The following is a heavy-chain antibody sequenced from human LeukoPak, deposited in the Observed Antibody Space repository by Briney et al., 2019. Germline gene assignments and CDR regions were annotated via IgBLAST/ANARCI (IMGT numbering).Heavy chain of an antibody. CDR3: ARGYDFWSGYYLDY. CDR2: ISYDGSNR. Sequence: GGSLRLSCAASGFTFNSHWMNWVRQAPGKGLEWVAVISYDGSNRYYADSVKGRFTISRDNSKNTLYLQMNSLRAEDTAVYYCARGYDFWSGYYLDYWGQGTLVTVSS. CDR1: GFTFNSHW. J-gene: IGHJ4*02. D-gene: IGHD3-3*01. V-gene: IGHV3-30-3*01.